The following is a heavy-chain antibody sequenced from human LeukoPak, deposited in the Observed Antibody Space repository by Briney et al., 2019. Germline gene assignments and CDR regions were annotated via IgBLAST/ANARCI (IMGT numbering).Heavy chain of an antibody. J-gene: IGHJ4*02. D-gene: IGHD3-22*01. CDR1: GFTFSSYA. CDR2: ISGSGGST. V-gene: IGHV3-23*01. CDR3: AKADSLILVVGFYFDY. Sequence: PGGSLRLSCAVSGFTFSSYAMSWVRQAPGKGLEWVSAISGSGGSTYYADSVKGRFTISRDNSKNTLYLQVNSLRADDTAVYYCAKADSLILVVGFYFDYWGQGTLVTVSS.